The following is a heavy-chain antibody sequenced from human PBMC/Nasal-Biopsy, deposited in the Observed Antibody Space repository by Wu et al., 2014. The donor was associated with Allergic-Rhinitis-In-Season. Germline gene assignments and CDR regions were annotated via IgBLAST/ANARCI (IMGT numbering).Heavy chain of an antibody. CDR1: GYTFSTYW. Sequence: GAEVKQPGESLTISCKGSGYTFSTYWISWVRQKPGKGLEWMGRIGPSDSYSRFSPSFQGHVSFSIDKSTSSAYLQWSSLKASDTATYYCARHGGYCSSSSCSTPFDYWGQGTLVTVSS. D-gene: IGHD2-2*01. CDR2: IGPSDSYS. CDR3: ARHGGYCSSSSCSTPFDY. V-gene: IGHV5-10-1*01. J-gene: IGHJ4*02.